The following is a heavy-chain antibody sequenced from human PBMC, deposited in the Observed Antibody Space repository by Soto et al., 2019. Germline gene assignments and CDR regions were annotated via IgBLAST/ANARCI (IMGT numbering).Heavy chain of an antibody. D-gene: IGHD3-9*01. J-gene: IGHJ6*02. CDR2: FPSIGST. CDR3: ARGLVIRPYYYHGMDV. Sequence: QVQLQESGPGLLNPSQPLSPPCTVPGGSIRVGVSFWVGIRQPPGKALRGIGYFPSIGSTYYNPSLKSRVSVSRDTSKNQFSLKLSSVTTTDTAVYYCARGLVIRPYYYHGMDVWGQGTTVTVSS. V-gene: IGHV4-30-4*01. CDR1: GGSIRVGVSF.